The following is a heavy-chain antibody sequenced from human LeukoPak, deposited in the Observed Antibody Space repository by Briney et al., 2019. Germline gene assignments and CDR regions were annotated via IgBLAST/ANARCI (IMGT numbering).Heavy chain of an antibody. Sequence: GASLRLSCAASGFTFSSYGVHWVRQAPGKGLEWVAFIRYDGSNKYYADSVKGRFTISRDNAKNSLYLQMNSLRAEDTAVYYCASSSSSSGNYYYYYMDVWGKGTTVTVSS. D-gene: IGHD6-6*01. CDR3: ASSSSSSGNYYYYYMDV. V-gene: IGHV3-30*02. CDR1: GFTFSSYG. J-gene: IGHJ6*03. CDR2: IRYDGSNK.